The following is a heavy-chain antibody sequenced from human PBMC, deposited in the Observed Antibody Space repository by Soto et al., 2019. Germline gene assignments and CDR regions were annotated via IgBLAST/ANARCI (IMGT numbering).Heavy chain of an antibody. J-gene: IGHJ5*02. CDR3: ARARPTYCGGDCYSYNWFDP. V-gene: IGHV3-74*01. CDR2: INSDGSST. Sequence: GGSLRLSCAASGFTFSSYWMHWVRQAPGEGLVWVSRINSDGSSTTYADSVKGRLTISRDNAKNTLYLQMNSLRAEDTAVYYCARARPTYCGGDCYSYNWFDPWGQGTLVTVSS. CDR1: GFTFSSYW. D-gene: IGHD2-21*01.